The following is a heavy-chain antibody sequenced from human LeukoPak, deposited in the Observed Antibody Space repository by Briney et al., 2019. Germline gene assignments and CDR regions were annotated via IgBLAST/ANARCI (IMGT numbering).Heavy chain of an antibody. J-gene: IGHJ4*02. CDR2: IYHSGST. V-gene: IGHV4-30-2*01. CDR3: AATGSGSYTFDY. CDR1: GGSISSGGYS. Sequence: SETLSLTCAVSGGSISSGGYSWRWIRQPPGKGLEWIGYIYHSGSTYYHPSLKSRVTISVDRSKIQFSLKLSSVTAADTAVYYCAATGSGSYTFDYWGQGTLVTVSS. D-gene: IGHD3-10*01.